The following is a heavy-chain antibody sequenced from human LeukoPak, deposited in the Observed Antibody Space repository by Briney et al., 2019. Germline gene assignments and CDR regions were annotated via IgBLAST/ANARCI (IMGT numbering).Heavy chain of an antibody. J-gene: IGHJ4*02. V-gene: IGHV3-48*03. CDR3: ARSGYDEVFDY. D-gene: IGHD5-12*01. CDR1: GFTFSNYE. Sequence: PGGSLRPSCAASGFTFSNYEMNWVRQAPGKGLEWISYISRRGDTIYYADSVKGRFTISRDNGENLMYMQMNSLRAEDTATYYCARSGYDEVFDYWGQGILVTVSS. CDR2: ISRRGDTI.